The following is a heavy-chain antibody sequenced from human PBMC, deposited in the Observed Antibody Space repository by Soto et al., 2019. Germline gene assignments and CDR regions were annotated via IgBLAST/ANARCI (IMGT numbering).Heavy chain of an antibody. CDR2: IYYSGST. V-gene: IGHV4-39*01. CDR1: GGSISSSSYY. CDR3: ARGVIVVVVAALNWFDP. Sequence: SETLSLTCTFSGGSISSSSYYWGWIRQPPGKGLEWIGSIYYSGSTYYNPSLKSRVTISVDTSKNQFSLKLSSVTAADTAVYYCARGVIVVVVAALNWFDPWGQGTLVTVSS. D-gene: IGHD2-15*01. J-gene: IGHJ5*02.